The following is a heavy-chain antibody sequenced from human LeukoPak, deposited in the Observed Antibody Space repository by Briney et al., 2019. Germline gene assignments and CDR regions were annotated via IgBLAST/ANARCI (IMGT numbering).Heavy chain of an antibody. J-gene: IGHJ4*02. V-gene: IGHV3-48*01. D-gene: IGHD5/OR15-5a*01. Sequence: GGSLRLSCAASGFTFSSYSMNWVRQAPGKGLEWVSYISSSSSTIYYADSVKGRFTISRDNAKNSLYLQMNSLRAEDTAVYYCARGSTAGDYWGQGTLVTVSS. CDR3: ARGSTAGDY. CDR1: GFTFSSYS. CDR2: ISSSSSTI.